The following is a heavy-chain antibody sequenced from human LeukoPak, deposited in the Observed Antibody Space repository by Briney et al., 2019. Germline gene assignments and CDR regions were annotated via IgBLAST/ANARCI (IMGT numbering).Heavy chain of an antibody. CDR1: GFTFSTYN. CDR2: ISSSGSTK. V-gene: IGHV3-48*02. CDR3: ARDFLTGYFDY. D-gene: IGHD3-9*01. J-gene: IGHJ4*02. Sequence: GGSLRLSCAASGFTFSTYNMNWVRQAPGKGLEWVSYISSSGSTKYYADSVKGRFTISRDNVKNSLFLQMNSLCDEDTAVYYCARDFLTGYFDYWGQGTLVTVSS.